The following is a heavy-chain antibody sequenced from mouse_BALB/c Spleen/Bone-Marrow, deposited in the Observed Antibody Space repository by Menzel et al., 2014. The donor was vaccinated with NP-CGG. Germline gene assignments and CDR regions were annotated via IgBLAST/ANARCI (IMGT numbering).Heavy chain of an antibody. CDR2: INPDSSMI. J-gene: IGHJ4*01. Sequence: EVQVVESGGGLVQPGGSLKLSCAASGFAFSRYWMSWVRQAPGKRLEWIEAINPDSSMINYPPSLKDKVVNARDNAKNKLYLQMSKERSEETALYYCARNALCAMDFWGQVTSVTVSS. CDR3: ARNALCAMDF. V-gene: IGHV4-1*02. CDR1: GFAFSRYW.